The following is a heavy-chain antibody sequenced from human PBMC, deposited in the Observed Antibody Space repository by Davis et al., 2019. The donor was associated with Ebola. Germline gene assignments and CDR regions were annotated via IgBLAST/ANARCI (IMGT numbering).Heavy chain of an antibody. J-gene: IGHJ6*02. CDR3: AREGHIVLVPAAMVGYYGMDV. CDR1: GGSISSIDYY. V-gene: IGHV4-39*06. Sequence: SETLSLTCTISGGSISSIDYYWGWIRQPPGKGLEWIGSISHSGNTYYNPSLKSRVTVSVDTSKNQFPLKLSSVTAADTAVYYCAREGHIVLVPAAMVGYYGMDVWGQGTTVTVSS. CDR2: ISHSGNT. D-gene: IGHD2-2*01.